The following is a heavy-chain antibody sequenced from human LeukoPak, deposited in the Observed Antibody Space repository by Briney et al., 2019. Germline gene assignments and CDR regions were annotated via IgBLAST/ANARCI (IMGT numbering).Heavy chain of an antibody. J-gene: IGHJ2*01. D-gene: IGHD6-19*01. CDR3: ARDGTTVGGTYWYFDL. Sequence: GGSLRLSCAASGFSFSNYVMTWVRQAPGKGLEWVSMISGSGESTTYAGSVKGRFTISRDNSKNTLFLQMTSLRAEDTAVYYCARDGTTVGGTYWYFDLWGRGTLVTVS. CDR2: ISGSGEST. CDR1: GFSFSNYV. V-gene: IGHV3-23*01.